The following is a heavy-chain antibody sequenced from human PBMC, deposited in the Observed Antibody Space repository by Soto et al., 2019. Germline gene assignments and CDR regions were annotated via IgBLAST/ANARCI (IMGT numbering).Heavy chain of an antibody. V-gene: IGHV4-31*03. D-gene: IGHD1-26*01. Sequence: SETLSLTCTVSGGSISSGGYYWSWIRQHPGKGLEWIGYIYYSGSTYYNPSLKSRVTISVDTSKSQFSLKLSSVTAADTAVYYCASSGLCCGNYYYSYYGMDVWGPGTTVTVSS. CDR3: ASSGLCCGNYYYSYYGMDV. CDR2: IYYSGST. CDR1: GGSISSGGYY. J-gene: IGHJ6*02.